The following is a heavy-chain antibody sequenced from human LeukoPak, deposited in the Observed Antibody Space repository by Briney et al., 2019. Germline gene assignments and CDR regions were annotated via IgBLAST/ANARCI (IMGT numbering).Heavy chain of an antibody. CDR3: ARHRWWGGVFDI. Sequence: SETLSLTCTVSGGSISSYYWSWIRQPPGKGLEWIGYIYYSGSTNYNPSLKSRVTISVDTSKNQFSLKLSSVTAADTAVYYCARHRWWGGVFDIWGQGTMVTVSS. V-gene: IGHV4-59*08. D-gene: IGHD2-15*01. J-gene: IGHJ3*02. CDR2: IYYSGST. CDR1: GGSISSYY.